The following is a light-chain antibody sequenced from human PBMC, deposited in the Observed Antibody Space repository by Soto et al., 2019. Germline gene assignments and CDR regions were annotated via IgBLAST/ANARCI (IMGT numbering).Light chain of an antibody. CDR3: QQYGSSPVT. CDR1: QSVTSSD. CDR2: GAS. Sequence: EIVLKQSPGTLSLSPGERATLSCRASQSVTSSDLAWYQQKPGQAPRLLIYGASSRATGTPDRFSGSGSGTDFTLTISRLEPEDFAVYYCQQYGSSPVTFGQGTRLEIK. V-gene: IGKV3-20*01. J-gene: IGKJ5*01.